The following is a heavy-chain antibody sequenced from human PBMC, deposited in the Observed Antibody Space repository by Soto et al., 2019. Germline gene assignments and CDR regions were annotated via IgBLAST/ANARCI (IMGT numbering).Heavy chain of an antibody. V-gene: IGHV1-46*01. CDR3: ALYFFVRGGPISNDF. CDR1: GYTFTSYY. D-gene: IGHD3-10*01. CDR2: INPSGGST. J-gene: IGHJ4*02. Sequence: GDSVKVSCKASGYTFTSYYMHWVRQAPGQGLEWMGIINPSGGSTSYAQKFQGRVTMTRDTSTSTVYMELSSLKSEDTAVYYCALYFFVRGGPISNDFWGPGPLVSLST.